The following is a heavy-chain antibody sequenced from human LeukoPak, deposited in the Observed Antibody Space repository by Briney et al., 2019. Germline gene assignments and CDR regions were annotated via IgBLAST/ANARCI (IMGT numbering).Heavy chain of an antibody. J-gene: IGHJ5*02. Sequence: GASVKVSCKASGYTFTGYYMHWVRQAPGQGLEWMGWINPNSGGTNYAQKFQGRVTMTRDTSISTAYMELSRLRSDDTAVYYCARNDYGDSDKIWFDPWGRGTLVTVSS. CDR3: ARNDYGDSDKIWFDP. CDR1: GYTFTGYY. D-gene: IGHD4-17*01. CDR2: INPNSGGT. V-gene: IGHV1-2*02.